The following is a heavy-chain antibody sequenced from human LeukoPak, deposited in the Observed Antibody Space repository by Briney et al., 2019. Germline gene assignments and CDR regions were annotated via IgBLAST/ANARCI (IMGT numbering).Heavy chain of an antibody. Sequence: SETLSLTCAVSGYSISSGYYWGWIRQPPGKGLEWIGSIYHGGSTYYNPSLKSRVTISVDTSKNQFSLKLSSVTAADTAVYYCAIRGGDCSSTSCYHFDYWGQGTLVTVSS. V-gene: IGHV4-38-2*01. CDR1: GYSISSGYY. CDR2: IYHGGST. CDR3: AIRGGDCSSTSCYHFDY. J-gene: IGHJ4*02. D-gene: IGHD2-2*01.